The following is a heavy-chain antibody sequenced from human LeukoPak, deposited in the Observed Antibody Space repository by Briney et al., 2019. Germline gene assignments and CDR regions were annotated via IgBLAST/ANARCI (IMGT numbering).Heavy chain of an antibody. CDR3: ARDDSSGFSHDY. CDR2: INPNSGGT. D-gene: IGHD3-22*01. Sequence: APVKVSCKASGYTFTGYYMHWVRQAPGQGLEWMGWINPNSGGTNYAQKLQGRVTMTTDTSTSTAYMELRSLRSDDTAVYYCARDDSSGFSHDYWGQGTLVTVSS. V-gene: IGHV1-2*02. J-gene: IGHJ4*02. CDR1: GYTFTGYY.